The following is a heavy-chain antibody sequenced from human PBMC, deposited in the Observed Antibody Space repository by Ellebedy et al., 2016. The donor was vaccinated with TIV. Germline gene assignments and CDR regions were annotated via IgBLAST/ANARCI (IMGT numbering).Heavy chain of an antibody. CDR1: GYTFTSYY. CDR2: INPTGEST. D-gene: IGHD3-22*01. V-gene: IGHV1-46*01. Sequence: ASVKVSXXASGYTFTSYYMHWVRQAPGQGLEWMGLINPTGESTNYAQRFRGRVTMTRDTSTSTVYMELSSLRSEDTAVYYCARLSESTSYLRYWGQGTLVTVSS. J-gene: IGHJ4*02. CDR3: ARLSESTSYLRY.